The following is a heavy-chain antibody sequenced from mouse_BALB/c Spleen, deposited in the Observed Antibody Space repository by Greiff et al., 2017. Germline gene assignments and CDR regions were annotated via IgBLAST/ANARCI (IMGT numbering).Heavy chain of an antibody. D-gene: IGHD2-1*01. CDR1: GFTFSDYY. V-gene: IGHV5-4*02. CDR3: ARDPYGNYAMDY. CDR2: ISDGGSYT. J-gene: IGHJ4*01. Sequence: DVMLVESGGGLVKPGGSLKLSCAASGFTFSDYYMYWVRQTPEKRLEWVATISDGGSYTYYPDSVKGRFTISRDNAKNNLYLQMSSLKSEDTAMYYCARDPYGNYAMDYWGQGTSVTVSS.